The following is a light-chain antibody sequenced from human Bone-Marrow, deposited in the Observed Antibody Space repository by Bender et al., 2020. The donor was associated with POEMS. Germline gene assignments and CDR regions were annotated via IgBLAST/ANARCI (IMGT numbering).Light chain of an antibody. CDR2: GNN. CDR3: NSYAGSDIVYV. CDR1: ISNIGAGYD. V-gene: IGLV1-40*01. J-gene: IGLJ1*01. Sequence: QSVLTQPPSVSGAPGQRVTISCTGSISNIGAGYDVHWYLQLPGTAPKLLIYGNNNRPSGVPDRFSGSKSGNTASLTVSGLQADDEADYYCNSYAGSDIVYVFGTGTKVTVL.